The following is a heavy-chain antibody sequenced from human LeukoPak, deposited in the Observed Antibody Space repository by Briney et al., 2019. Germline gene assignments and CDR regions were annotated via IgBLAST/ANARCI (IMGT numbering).Heavy chain of an antibody. Sequence: GGSLRLSCTASGFSFSDYSFNWVRQAPGKGLEWVSYISSSGSTIYYADSVKGRFTISRDNAKNSLYLQMNSLRAEDTAVYYCAELGITMIGGVWGKGTTVTISS. V-gene: IGHV3-48*04. CDR3: AELGITMIGGV. CDR1: GFSFSDYS. D-gene: IGHD3-10*02. CDR2: ISSSGSTI. J-gene: IGHJ6*04.